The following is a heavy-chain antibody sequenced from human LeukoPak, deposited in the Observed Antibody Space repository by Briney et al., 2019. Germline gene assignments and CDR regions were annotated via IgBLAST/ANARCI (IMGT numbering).Heavy chain of an antibody. V-gene: IGHV4-39*01. J-gene: IGHJ4*02. CDR1: GGSISSSSYY. Sequence: SETLSLTCTVSGGSISSSSYYWGWIRQPPGKGLEWIGSIYYSGSTYYNPSLKSRVTISVDMSKNQFSLKLSSVTAADTAVYYCARQTDDSSGREFDYWGQGTLVTVSS. CDR3: ARQTDDSSGREFDY. D-gene: IGHD3-22*01. CDR2: IYYSGST.